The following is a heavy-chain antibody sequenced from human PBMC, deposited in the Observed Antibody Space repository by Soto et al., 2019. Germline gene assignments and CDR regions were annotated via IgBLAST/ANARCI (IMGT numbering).Heavy chain of an antibody. Sequence: GGSLRLSXAASGFTFSSYWMSWVRQAPGKGLEWVANIKQDGSEKNYVDSVKGRFTISRDNAKNSLYLQMNSLRAEDTAVYFCARDLCSTTSCFFDFWGQGTLVTVSS. D-gene: IGHD2-2*01. CDR1: GFTFSSYW. CDR3: ARDLCSTTSCFFDF. J-gene: IGHJ4*02. V-gene: IGHV3-7*01. CDR2: IKQDGSEK.